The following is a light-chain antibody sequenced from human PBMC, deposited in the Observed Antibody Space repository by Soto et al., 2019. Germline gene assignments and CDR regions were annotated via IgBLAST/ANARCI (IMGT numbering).Light chain of an antibody. CDR3: QQYRAYPWT. CDR1: QNIDSW. CDR2: EAS. Sequence: DIPMTQSRSTLSSSVGDRVTFTCRASQNIDSWLAWYQQKPGKAPKLLVYEASNLESGVPSRFSGSGSGTEFTLTIYSLQPDDFATYYCQQYRAYPWTFGQGTTLAIK. V-gene: IGKV1-5*03. J-gene: IGKJ1*01.